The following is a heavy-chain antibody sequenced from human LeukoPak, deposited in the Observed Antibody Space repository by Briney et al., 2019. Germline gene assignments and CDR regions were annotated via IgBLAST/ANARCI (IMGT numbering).Heavy chain of an antibody. Sequence: PSETLSLTCTVSGGSISSYYWSWIRQPAGKELEWIGRIYTSGSTNYNPSLKSRVTMSVDTSKNQFSLKLSSVTAADTAVYYCARALEGAAAYNWFDPWGQGTLVTVSS. CDR1: GGSISSYY. D-gene: IGHD2-2*01. CDR2: IYTSGST. CDR3: ARALEGAAAYNWFDP. V-gene: IGHV4-4*07. J-gene: IGHJ5*02.